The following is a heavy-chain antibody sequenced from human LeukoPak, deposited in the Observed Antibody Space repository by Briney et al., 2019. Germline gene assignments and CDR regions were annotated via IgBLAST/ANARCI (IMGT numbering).Heavy chain of an antibody. Sequence: SQTLSLTCAISGYSVLSNSAAWNWIRQSPSRGLEWLGRTFYRSKWYNAYALSVKSRVTINPDKSKIPFSLQLNSVTPEDTAVYCSARGSSSSGAFFDYWGQGTLVTVSS. CDR1: GYSVLSNSAA. V-gene: IGHV6-1*01. D-gene: IGHD6-6*01. CDR2: TFYRSKWYN. CDR3: ARGSSSSGAFFDY. J-gene: IGHJ4*02.